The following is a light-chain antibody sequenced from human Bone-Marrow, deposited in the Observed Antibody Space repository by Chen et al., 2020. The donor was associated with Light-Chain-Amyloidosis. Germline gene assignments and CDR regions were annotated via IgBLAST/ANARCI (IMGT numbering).Light chain of an antibody. J-gene: IGLJ1*01. CDR2: EGS. CDR1: NSDVGRNNL. CDR3: CSYAGGYTYV. V-gene: IGLV2-23*01. Sequence: QSALTQPASVSGSPGQSITISCTGTNSDVGRNNLVSWYQHHPGKAPKVTIYEGSKRPSGVSNLFSGSKSGTTAFLTISGLQTEDEADYYCCSYAGGYTYVFGTGTKVTVL.